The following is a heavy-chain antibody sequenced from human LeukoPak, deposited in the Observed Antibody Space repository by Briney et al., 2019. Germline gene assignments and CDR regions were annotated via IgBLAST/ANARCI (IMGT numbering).Heavy chain of an antibody. CDR3: ARWDIRGYYCDY. J-gene: IGHJ4*02. D-gene: IGHD3-3*01. Sequence: SVKVSCKASGGTFSSYAISWVRQAPGQGLEWMGRIIPILGIANYAQKFQGRVTITADKSTSTAYMEPSSLRSEDTAVYYCARWDIRGYYCDYWGQGTLVTVSS. V-gene: IGHV1-69*04. CDR1: GGTFSSYA. CDR2: IIPILGIA.